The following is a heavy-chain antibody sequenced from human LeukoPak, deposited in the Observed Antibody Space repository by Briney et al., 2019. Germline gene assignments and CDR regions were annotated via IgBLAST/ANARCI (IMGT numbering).Heavy chain of an antibody. CDR2: IMPLFGTA. J-gene: IGHJ5*02. CDR3: ARDVHGDYGSGWFDP. D-gene: IGHD4-17*01. V-gene: IGHV1-69*05. CDR1: GGTFNNSA. Sequence: ASVKVSCKPSGGTFNNSAISWVRQAPGQGLERLGGIMPLFGTAGYAQKFQGRVTITKDESTRTVYLELTCLTSDDTAVYYCARDVHGDYGSGWFDPWGQGTLVSVSS.